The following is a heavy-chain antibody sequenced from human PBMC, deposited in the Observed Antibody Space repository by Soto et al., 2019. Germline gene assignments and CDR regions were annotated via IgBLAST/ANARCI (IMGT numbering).Heavy chain of an antibody. J-gene: IGHJ5*02. CDR1: GGSISSSSYY. D-gene: IGHD3-10*01. CDR2: IYYSGST. Sequence: SETLSLTCTVSGGSISSSSYYWGWIRQPPGKGLEWIGSIYYSGSTYYNPSLKSRVTISVDTSKNQFSLKLSSVTAADTAVYYCARHSYYGSGENWFDPWGQGTLVTVS. CDR3: ARHSYYGSGENWFDP. V-gene: IGHV4-39*01.